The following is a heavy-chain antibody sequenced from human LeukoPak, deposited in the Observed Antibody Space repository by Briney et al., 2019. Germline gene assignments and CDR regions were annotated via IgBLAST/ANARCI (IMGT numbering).Heavy chain of an antibody. D-gene: IGHD1-26*01. V-gene: IGHV3-48*01. CDR1: GFAFSTYS. CDR3: ARAIKVSGSSYPYFDY. CDR2: ISSSSRTI. Sequence: GSLRLSCAASGFAFSTYSMNWVRQAPGKGLEWISYISSSSRTIYYADSVKGRFTISRDNAKSSLYLQMNSLRGEDTAVYYCARAIKVSGSSYPYFDYWGQGTLVTVSS. J-gene: IGHJ4*02.